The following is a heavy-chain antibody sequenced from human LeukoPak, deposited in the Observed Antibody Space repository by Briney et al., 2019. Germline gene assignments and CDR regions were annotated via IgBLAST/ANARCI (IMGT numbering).Heavy chain of an antibody. J-gene: IGHJ4*02. CDR1: GLTFSRYW. Sequence: GGSLRLSCAASGLTFSRYWMLWVRQAPGKGLVWVSRINSAWYTTDYAESVKGRFSLYRDNYKNTLSLHMNTLRVEDTAVYYCARGMRGSSAFDYWGQGTLVTVSS. CDR3: ARGMRGSSAFDY. V-gene: IGHV3-74*01. CDR2: INSAWYTT. D-gene: IGHD3-16*01.